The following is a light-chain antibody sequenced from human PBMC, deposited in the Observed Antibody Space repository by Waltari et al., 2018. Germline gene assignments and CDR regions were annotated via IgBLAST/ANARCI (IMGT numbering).Light chain of an antibody. CDR1: QGISSY. CDR2: AAS. J-gene: IGKJ2*02. Sequence: AIRMTQSPSSLSASTGDRVTIPCRASQGISSYLAWYQQKPGKAPKLLIYAASTLQSGVPSRFSGSGSGTDFTLTISCLQSEDFATYYCQQYYSYPRTFGQGTKLEIK. CDR3: QQYYSYPRT. V-gene: IGKV1-8*01.